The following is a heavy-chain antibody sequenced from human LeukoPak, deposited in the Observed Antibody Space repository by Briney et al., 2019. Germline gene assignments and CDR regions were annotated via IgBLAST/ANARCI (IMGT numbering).Heavy chain of an antibody. V-gene: IGHV1-69*05. J-gene: IGHJ5*02. CDR2: ITPIFGVA. D-gene: IGHD2-2*01. Sequence: SVKDSCKPSGGTFSSYAISWGRQAPGQGLECMGGITPIFGVANYAQKFEGRVTITTDESTSTAYMELSSLRSEDTAVYYCARDFPIYCSSTSCYRSGWFDPWGQGTLVTVSS. CDR3: ARDFPIYCSSTSCYRSGWFDP. CDR1: GGTFSSYA.